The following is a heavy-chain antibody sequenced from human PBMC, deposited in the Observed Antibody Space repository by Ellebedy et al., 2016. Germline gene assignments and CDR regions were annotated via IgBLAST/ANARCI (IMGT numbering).Heavy chain of an antibody. J-gene: IGHJ3*02. V-gene: IGHV3-21*01. CDR1: GFTFSSYS. CDR3: ARDPPPMKDAFDI. Sequence: GGSLRLXXAASGFTFSSYSMNWVRQAPGKGLEWVSSISSSSSYIYYADSVKGRFTISRDNAKNSLYLQMNSLRAEDTAVYYCARDPPPMKDAFDIWGQGTMVTVSS. CDR2: ISSSSSYI. D-gene: IGHD3-22*01.